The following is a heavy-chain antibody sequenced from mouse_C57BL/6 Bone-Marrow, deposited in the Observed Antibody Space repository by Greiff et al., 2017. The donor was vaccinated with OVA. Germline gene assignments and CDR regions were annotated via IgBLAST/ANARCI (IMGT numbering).Heavy chain of an antibody. Sequence: EVKVVESGGDLVKPGGSLKLSCAASGFTFSSYGMSWVRQTPDKRLEWVATISSGGSYTYYPDSVKGRFTISIDNAKNTLYLQMSSLTSEDSAMYDCAILHSNYWYFDVWGTGTTVTVSS. J-gene: IGHJ1*03. D-gene: IGHD2-5*01. CDR2: ISSGGSYT. V-gene: IGHV5-6*01. CDR3: AILHSNYWYFDV. CDR1: GFTFSSYG.